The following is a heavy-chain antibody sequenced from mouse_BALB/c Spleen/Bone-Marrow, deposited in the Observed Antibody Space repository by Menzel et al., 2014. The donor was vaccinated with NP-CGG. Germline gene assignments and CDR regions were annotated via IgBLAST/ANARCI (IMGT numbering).Heavy chain of an antibody. J-gene: IGHJ3*01. V-gene: IGHV5-4*02. CDR1: GFTFSDYY. CDR2: ISDAGSYT. CDR3: ARDGDYRYAWFAY. D-gene: IGHD2-14*01. Sequence: EVMLVESGGGLVKPGGSLKLSCAASGFTFSDYYMYWVRQTPEKRLEWVATISDAGSYTYYPDSVKERFTISRDNAKNNLYLQMISLKSEDTAMYYCARDGDYRYAWFAYWGQGTLVTVST.